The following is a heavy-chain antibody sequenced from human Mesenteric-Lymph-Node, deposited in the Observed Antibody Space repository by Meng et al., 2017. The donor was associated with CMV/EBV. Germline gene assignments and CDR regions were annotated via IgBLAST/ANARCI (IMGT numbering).Heavy chain of an antibody. J-gene: IGHJ1*01. CDR3: ARDPGQH. Sequence: ASVKVSCKASGYTFTSYGISWVRQAPGQGLEWMGWISTYNGDTYYAQKVQGRVTVTTDTSTRTAYMELSSLRSEDTAVYYCARDPGQHWGQGTLVTVSS. V-gene: IGHV1-18*01. CDR2: ISTYNGDT. CDR1: GYTFTSYG.